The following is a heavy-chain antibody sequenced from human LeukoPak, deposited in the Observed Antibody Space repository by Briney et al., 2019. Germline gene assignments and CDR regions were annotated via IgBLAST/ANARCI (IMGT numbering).Heavy chain of an antibody. V-gene: IGHV3-30-3*01. J-gene: IGHJ3*02. Sequence: GGSMRLFCAASGFTFSSYAMHWVRQAPGKGLEWVAVISYDGSNKYYADSVKGRFTISRDNSKNTLYLQMNSLRAEDTAVYYCARDRIQWELDAFDIWGQGTMVTVSS. CDR3: ARDRIQWELDAFDI. D-gene: IGHD1-26*01. CDR1: GFTFSSYA. CDR2: ISYDGSNK.